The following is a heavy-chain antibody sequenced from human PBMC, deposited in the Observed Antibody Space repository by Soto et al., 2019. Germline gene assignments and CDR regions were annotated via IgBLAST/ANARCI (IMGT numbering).Heavy chain of an antibody. J-gene: IGHJ3*02. V-gene: IGHV4-30-4*01. Sequence: SETLSLTCTVSGGSISSGDYYWSWIRQPPGKGLEWIGYIYYSGSTNYTPSLKSRVTISVDTSKNQFSLKLSSVTAADTAVYYCARRYGLSAFDIWGQGTMVTVSS. D-gene: IGHD3-10*01. CDR1: GGSISSGDYY. CDR2: IYYSGST. CDR3: ARRYGLSAFDI.